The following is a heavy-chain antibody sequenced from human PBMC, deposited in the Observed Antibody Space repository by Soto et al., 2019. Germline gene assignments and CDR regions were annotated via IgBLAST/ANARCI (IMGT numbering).Heavy chain of an antibody. V-gene: IGHV3-66*01. CDR3: ARDRGATAITKGFDL. CDR1: GFTVSSNY. D-gene: IGHD1-26*01. CDR2: IYSGGTT. Sequence: EVQLVESGGGLVQPGGSLTLSCAVSGFTVSSNYMSWVRKAPGKGLEWVSIIYSGGTTYYADSVTGRFTISRDTSKNTLYLQMNSLSPEDTAVYYCARDRGATAITKGFDLWGRGTLVTVSS. J-gene: IGHJ2*01.